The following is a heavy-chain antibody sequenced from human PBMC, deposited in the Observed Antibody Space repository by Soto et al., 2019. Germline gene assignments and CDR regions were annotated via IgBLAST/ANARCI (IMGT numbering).Heavy chain of an antibody. D-gene: IGHD4-17*01. Sequence: ASVKVSCKASGYTFSSYGINWVLQAPGQGLEWMGWISAYNGNTNFAQNLQARVTMTTDTSTSTAYMELRSLRSDDTAVYYCARGKWDYGDTLGYLDYWGQGTLVTVSS. J-gene: IGHJ4*02. V-gene: IGHV1-18*01. CDR3: ARGKWDYGDTLGYLDY. CDR1: GYTFSSYG. CDR2: ISAYNGNT.